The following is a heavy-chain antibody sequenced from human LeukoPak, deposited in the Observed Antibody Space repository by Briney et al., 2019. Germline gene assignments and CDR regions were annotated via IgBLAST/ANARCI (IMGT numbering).Heavy chain of an antibody. CDR1: GGSFSGYY. CDR3: AGQLAVADYPNY. CDR2: INHSGST. Sequence: SETLSLTCAVYGGSFSGYYWSWIRQPPGKGLEWIGEINHSGSTNYNPSLESRVTISVDTSKNQFSLKLNSVTAADTAMYFCAGQLAVADYPNYWGQGTLVTVSS. V-gene: IGHV4-34*01. J-gene: IGHJ4*02. D-gene: IGHD3-16*01.